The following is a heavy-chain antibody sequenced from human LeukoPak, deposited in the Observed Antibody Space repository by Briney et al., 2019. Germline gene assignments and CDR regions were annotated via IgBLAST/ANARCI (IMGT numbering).Heavy chain of an antibody. CDR2: ISYDGSNK. Sequence: PGGSLRLSCAASGFTFSSYAMHWVRQAPGKGLEWVAVISYDGSNKYYADSVKGRFTISRDNSKNTLYLQMNSLRAEDTAVYYCARDPSEWLRRSYFGYWGQGTLVTVSS. J-gene: IGHJ4*02. CDR1: GFTFSSYA. D-gene: IGHD5-12*01. V-gene: IGHV3-30-3*01. CDR3: ARDPSEWLRRSYFGY.